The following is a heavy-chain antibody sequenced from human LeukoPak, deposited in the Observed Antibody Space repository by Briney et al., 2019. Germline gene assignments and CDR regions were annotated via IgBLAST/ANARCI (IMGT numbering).Heavy chain of an antibody. CDR1: GGSFSGYY. CDR2: INHSGST. J-gene: IGHJ4*02. CDR3: ARKRSNEYYFDY. Sequence: SETLSLTCAVYGGSFSGYYWSWIRRPPGKGLEWIGEINHSGSTNYNPSLKSRVTISVDTSKNQFSLKLSSVTAADTAVYYCARKRSNEYYFDYWGQGTLVTVSS. D-gene: IGHD4-11*01. V-gene: IGHV4-34*01.